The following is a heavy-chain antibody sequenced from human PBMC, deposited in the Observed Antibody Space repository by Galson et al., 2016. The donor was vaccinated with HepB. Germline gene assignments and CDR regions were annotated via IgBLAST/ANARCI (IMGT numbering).Heavy chain of an antibody. CDR1: GGSFSGYS. J-gene: IGHJ6*02. Sequence: SETLSLTCAVYGGSFSGYSWTWIRQPPRKGLEWIADINHRANTNYNPSLKSQVTMSVDTSKNQFSLKLSSVTAADTAVYYCARAKAVVGTFYYHHAMDVWGQGTTVTVSS. D-gene: IGHD6-19*01. V-gene: IGHV4-34*01. CDR3: ARAKAVVGTFYYHHAMDV. CDR2: INHRANT.